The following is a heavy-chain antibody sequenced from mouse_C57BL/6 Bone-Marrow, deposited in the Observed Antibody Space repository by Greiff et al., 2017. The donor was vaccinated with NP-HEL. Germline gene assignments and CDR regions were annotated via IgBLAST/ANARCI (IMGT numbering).Heavy chain of an antibody. CDR1: GYTFTSYG. V-gene: IGHV1-81*01. CDR3: ARPPRCGSSDGDFDY. J-gene: IGHJ2*01. Sequence: QVQLQQSGAELVRPGASVKLSCKASGYTFTSYGISWVKQRPGQGLEWIGEIYPRSGNTYYNEKFKDKATLTVDKSSSTAYMKLRSLTSEDSAVYFCARPPRCGSSDGDFDYWGRGTTLTVSS. CDR2: IYPRSGNT. D-gene: IGHD1-1*01.